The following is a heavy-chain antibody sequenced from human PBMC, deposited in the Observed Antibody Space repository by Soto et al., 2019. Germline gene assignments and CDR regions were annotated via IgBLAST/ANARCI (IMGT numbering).Heavy chain of an antibody. CDR1: GGSISSYY. J-gene: IGHJ6*03. CDR2: TYYSGST. V-gene: IGHV4-59*01. CDR3: ARVKGHCTNGVCYAGDYDYYYRDV. D-gene: IGHD2-8*01. Sequence: SETLSLICTVSGGSISSYYWSWIRQPPGKGLEWVGYTYYSGSTNYNPSLKKRVTITVDTSKNQFSLKLSSMTAADTAVYYCARVKGHCTNGVCYAGDYDYYYRDVWGKGTTVTVSS.